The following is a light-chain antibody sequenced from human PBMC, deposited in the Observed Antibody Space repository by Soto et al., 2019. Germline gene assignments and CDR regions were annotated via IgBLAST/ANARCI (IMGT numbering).Light chain of an antibody. J-gene: IGKJ4*01. CDR2: DAS. Sequence: VPIGCRASQSIRSWLAWDRTTAGKAHKLLIYDASSLESGVPSRFSGSGSGTEFILTRSRLQPDYFAPYYGQRYNSHSQLTVGGGTKVDI. CDR3: QRYNSHSQLT. CDR1: QSIRSW. V-gene: IGKV1-5*01.